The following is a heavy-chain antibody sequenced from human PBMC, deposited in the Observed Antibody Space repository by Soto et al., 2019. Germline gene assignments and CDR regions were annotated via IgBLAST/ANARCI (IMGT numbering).Heavy chain of an antibody. CDR3: TRAGASDWNYVSTSS. J-gene: IGHJ4*02. D-gene: IGHD1-7*01. Sequence: QLVQSGAEVKKPGASVKVSCKASGYTFTTSGFNWVRQAPGQGLEWMGWISAKSGNTNYAQKLQGRVTMTTDTSKSTVYMELKSLTSADTAIYYCTRAGASDWNYVSTSSWGQGTLVTVSS. CDR1: GYTFTTSG. V-gene: IGHV1-18*04. CDR2: ISAKSGNT.